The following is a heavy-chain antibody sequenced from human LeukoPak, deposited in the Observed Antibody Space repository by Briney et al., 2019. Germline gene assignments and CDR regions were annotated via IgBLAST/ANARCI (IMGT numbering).Heavy chain of an antibody. Sequence: GGSLRLSCAASGFTFSTYNMNWVRRTPGKGLEWVSSITSSSTYMFYADSVRGRFTISRDNAENSLYLQMNSLRAEDTAVYYCARSRVVVVWFDPWGQGTLVTVSS. CDR3: ARSRVVVVWFDP. CDR2: ITSSSTYM. CDR1: GFTFSTYN. V-gene: IGHV3-21*01. J-gene: IGHJ5*02. D-gene: IGHD2-15*01.